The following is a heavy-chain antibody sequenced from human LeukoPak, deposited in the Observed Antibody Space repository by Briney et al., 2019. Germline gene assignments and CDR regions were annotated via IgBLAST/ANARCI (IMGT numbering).Heavy chain of an antibody. CDR2: IKPDGSEE. V-gene: IGHV3-7*05. J-gene: IGHJ5*02. Sequence: PGGSLRLSCAASGFTFSNSWMSWVRQAPGKGLEWVASIKPDGSEEHYVDSVQGRFTISRDNAKNSLYFQMNSLRPEDTAVYYCARDPLDHWGQGALVTVSS. CDR1: GFTFSNSW. CDR3: ARDPLDH.